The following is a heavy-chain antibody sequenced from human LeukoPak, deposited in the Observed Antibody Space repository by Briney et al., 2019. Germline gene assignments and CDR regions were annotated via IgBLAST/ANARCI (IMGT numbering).Heavy chain of an antibody. CDR1: GSSFNTYY. CDR2: IHTSGSA. J-gene: IGHJ4*02. D-gene: IGHD4-17*01. Sequence: SETLSLTCSVSGSSFNTYYWSWIRQPAGRGLEWIGRIHTSGSADYSPSLQSRVTISVDMSKKEFSLKLTSVTAADTAVYYCARDIVYLIDEDYGWGQGILVTVSS. CDR3: ARDIVYLIDEDYG. V-gene: IGHV4-4*07.